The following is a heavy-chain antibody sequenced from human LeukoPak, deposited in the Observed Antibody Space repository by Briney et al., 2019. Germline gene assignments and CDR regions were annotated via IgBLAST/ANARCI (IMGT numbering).Heavy chain of an antibody. D-gene: IGHD4-17*01. V-gene: IGHV1-2*02. CDR1: VYTFTDYY. CDR2: INPHSGGT. J-gene: IGHJ5*02. CDR3: AREMTTELLGCFDP. Sequence: ASVTVSCKASVYTFTDYYMHWVRQAPGQALEWMGWINPHSGGTNFAQNFQDRVTMTRDTSISTAYMELSRLRSDDTAVYYCAREMTTELLGCFDPWGQGTLVTVSS.